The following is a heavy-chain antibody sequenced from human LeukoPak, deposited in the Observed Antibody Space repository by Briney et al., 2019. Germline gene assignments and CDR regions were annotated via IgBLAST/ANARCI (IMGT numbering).Heavy chain of an antibody. D-gene: IGHD2-2*01. CDR2: ISGSGGST. J-gene: IGHJ5*02. CDR1: GFTFSSYA. V-gene: IGHV3-23*01. Sequence: GGSLRLSRAASGFTFSSYAMSWVRQAPGRGLEWVSPISGSGGSTYYADSVKGRFTISRDNSKDTLYLQMNSLRAEDTAVYYCAKPGGPNIVVVPAAIRWFDPWGQGTLVTVSS. CDR3: AKPGGPNIVVVPAAIRWFDP.